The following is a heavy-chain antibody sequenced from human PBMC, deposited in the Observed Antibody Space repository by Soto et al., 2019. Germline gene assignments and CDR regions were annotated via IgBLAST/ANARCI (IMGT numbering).Heavy chain of an antibody. D-gene: IGHD3-10*01. CDR1: GFTFSSYW. CDR3: ARAGSNYLASGCYLPYYMDV. CDR2: ITQDGSEK. V-gene: IGHV3-7*01. Sequence: EVQVVESGGGLVQPGGSLRLSCAASGFTFSSYWMTWVRQAPGKGLEWVANITQDGSEKYYVDSVKGRFTISRDNAKNSMYFQMSSLRAEDTVVYSCARAGSNYLASGCYLPYYMDVWGKGTTVSVSS. J-gene: IGHJ6*03.